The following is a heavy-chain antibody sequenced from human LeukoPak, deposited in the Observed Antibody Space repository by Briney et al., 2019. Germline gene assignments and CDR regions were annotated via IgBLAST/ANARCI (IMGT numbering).Heavy chain of an antibody. Sequence: GRSLRLSCAACGFTFDDYAMHWVRRAPGKGLEWVSGISWNSGSIGYADSVKGRFTISSDNAKNSLYLQMNSLRAEDTALCYCAKDTYSGRYRPMVYFQHWGQGTLVTVSS. D-gene: IGHD1-26*01. J-gene: IGHJ1*01. CDR2: ISWNSGSI. CDR1: GFTFDDYA. CDR3: AKDTYSGRYRPMVYFQH. V-gene: IGHV3-9*01.